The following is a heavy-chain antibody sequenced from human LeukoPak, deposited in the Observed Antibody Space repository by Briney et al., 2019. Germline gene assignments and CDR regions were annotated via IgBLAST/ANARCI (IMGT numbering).Heavy chain of an antibody. Sequence: GGSLRLSCAASGFIVNSNYMNWVRQAPGKGLEWVSAISGSGGSTYYADSVKGRFTISRDNSKNTLYLQMNSLRAEDTAVYYCAKDSSIAPRLGDYWGQGTLVTVSS. CDR2: ISGSGGST. D-gene: IGHD3-16*01. CDR1: GFIVNSNY. V-gene: IGHV3-23*01. CDR3: AKDSSIAPRLGDY. J-gene: IGHJ4*02.